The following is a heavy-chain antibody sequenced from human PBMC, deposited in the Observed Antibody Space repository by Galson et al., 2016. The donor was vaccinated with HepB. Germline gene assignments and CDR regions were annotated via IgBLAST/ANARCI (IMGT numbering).Heavy chain of an antibody. D-gene: IGHD3-16*01. V-gene: IGHV4-39*01. J-gene: IGHJ4*02. Sequence: SETLSLTCTVSGGSFISTSYYWGWIRQSPGKGLEWIGTIYYTGSTYYNPSLKSRVTISVDMSRNQFSLKLTSVTAADTALYYCARHSYDYISPFDYWRQGTLVTVSS. CDR3: ARHSYDYISPFDY. CDR2: IYYTGST. CDR1: GGSFISTSYY.